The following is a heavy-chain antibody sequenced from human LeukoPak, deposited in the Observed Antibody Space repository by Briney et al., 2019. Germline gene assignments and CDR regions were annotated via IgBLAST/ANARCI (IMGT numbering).Heavy chain of an antibody. J-gene: IGHJ6*03. CDR3: ARVTRGYSSRGDYYYYMDV. V-gene: IGHV1-69*05. CDR1: GGTFSSYA. CDR2: IIPIFGTA. Sequence: SVKVSCKASGGTFSSYAISWVRQAPGQGLEWMGGIIPIFGTANYAQKFQGRVTITTDESTSTAYMELSSLRSEDTAVYYCARVTRGYSSRGDYYYYMDVWGKGITVTVSS. D-gene: IGHD5-18*01.